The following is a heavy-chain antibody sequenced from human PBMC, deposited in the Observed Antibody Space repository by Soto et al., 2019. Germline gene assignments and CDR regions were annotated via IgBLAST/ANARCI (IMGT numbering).Heavy chain of an antibody. J-gene: IGHJ4*02. CDR2: INHSGAT. CDR3: ARGLDFYGSGSPDLNGY. CDR1: GGSVSGVSYY. V-gene: IGHV4-61*01. D-gene: IGHD3-10*01. Sequence: QVQLEESGPGLVQPSETLSLTCTVSGGSVSGVSYYWSWIRQPPGKGLEWIGNINHSGATNYNPSLMTRATISVDTSKNLFSLKLSSVTSADTAVYYCARGLDFYGSGSPDLNGYWGQGTLVTVSS.